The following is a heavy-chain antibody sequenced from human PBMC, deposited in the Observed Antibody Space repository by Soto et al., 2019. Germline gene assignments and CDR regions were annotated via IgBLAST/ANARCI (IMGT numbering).Heavy chain of an antibody. CDR3: ARDLHDSSGYYFNLYYYGMDV. CDR1: GFTFSSYA. J-gene: IGHJ6*02. Sequence: SGGSLRLSCAASGFTFSSYAMHWVRQAPGKGLEWVAVISYDGSNKYYADSVKGRFTISRDNFKNTLYLQMNSLRAEDTAVYYCARDLHDSSGYYFNLYYYGMDVWGQGTTVTVSS. CDR2: ISYDGSNK. D-gene: IGHD3-22*01. V-gene: IGHV3-30-3*01.